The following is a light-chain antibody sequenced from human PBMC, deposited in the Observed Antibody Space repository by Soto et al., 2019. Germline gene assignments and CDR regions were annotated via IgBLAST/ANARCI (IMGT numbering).Light chain of an antibody. V-gene: IGKV1-5*01. Sequence: ITCRASQSISSYLNWYQQKPGKAPNLLIYDASTLESGVPSRFSGSGSATEFTLTISSLQPEDFATYYCQQYSSYISFGQGTRLEIK. CDR3: QQYSSYIS. CDR2: DAS. J-gene: IGKJ5*01. CDR1: QSISSY.